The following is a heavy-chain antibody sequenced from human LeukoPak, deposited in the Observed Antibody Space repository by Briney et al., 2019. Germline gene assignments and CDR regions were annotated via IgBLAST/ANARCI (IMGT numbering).Heavy chain of an antibody. CDR1: GYIFTSYD. J-gene: IGHJ3*02. CDR3: AREHATMNGDHCAFDI. V-gene: IGHV1-8*03. CDR2: MNPHSGNT. Sequence: ASVKVSCKASGYIFTSYDINWVRQATGQGLEWMGWMNPHSGNTGYAQKFQGRVTITRNTSISTAFMELSSLRSEDTAVYYCAREHATMNGDHCAFDIWGQGTMVTVSS. D-gene: IGHD3-10*02.